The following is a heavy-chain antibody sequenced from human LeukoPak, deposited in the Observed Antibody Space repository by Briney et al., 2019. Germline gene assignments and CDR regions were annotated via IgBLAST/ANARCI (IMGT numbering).Heavy chain of an antibody. Sequence: ASVKVSCKASGYTFTSYGISLVRQAPGQGLEWMGWISAYNGNTNYAQKLQGRVTMTTDTSTSTACMELRSLRSDDTAVYYCARVVEQWLVLDYWGQGTLVTVSS. D-gene: IGHD6-19*01. CDR1: GYTFTSYG. J-gene: IGHJ4*02. V-gene: IGHV1-18*01. CDR3: ARVVEQWLVLDY. CDR2: ISAYNGNT.